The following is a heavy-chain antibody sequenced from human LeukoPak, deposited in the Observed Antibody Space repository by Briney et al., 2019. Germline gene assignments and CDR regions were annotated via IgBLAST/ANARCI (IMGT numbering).Heavy chain of an antibody. CDR2: IIPIFGTA. Sequence: GASVKVSCKASGGTFSSYAISWVRQAPGQGLEWMGGIIPIFGTANYAQKFQGRVTITADESTSTAYMELSSLRSEDTAVYYCARARILWFGELGSPGAGYFDYWGQGTLVTVSS. J-gene: IGHJ4*02. CDR1: GGTFSSYA. V-gene: IGHV1-69*13. D-gene: IGHD3-10*01. CDR3: ARARILWFGELGSPGAGYFDY.